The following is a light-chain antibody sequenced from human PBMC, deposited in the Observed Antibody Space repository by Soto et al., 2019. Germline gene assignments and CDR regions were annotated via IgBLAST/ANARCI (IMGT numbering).Light chain of an antibody. Sequence: QSALTQPPSVSGAPGQRVTISCTGGWSNIGAGYEVHWYQHLPGTAPKLLIYGVTNRPSGVPDRFSGSRSGTSASLAITGLQADDEGDYYCSSYAGSSNVFGTGTKVTVL. CDR1: WSNIGAGYE. V-gene: IGLV1-40*01. CDR2: GVT. CDR3: SSYAGSSNV. J-gene: IGLJ1*01.